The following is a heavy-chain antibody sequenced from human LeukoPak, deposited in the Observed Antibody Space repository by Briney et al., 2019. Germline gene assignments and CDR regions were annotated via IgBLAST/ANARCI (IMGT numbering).Heavy chain of an antibody. V-gene: IGHV4-34*01. Sequence: PSETPSLTCAVYGGSFSGYYWSWLRQPPGKGLEWIGEINHSGSTNYNPSLKSRVTISVDTSKNQFSLKLSSVTAADTAVYYCARARRDDFWSGNYGMDVWGQGTTVTVSS. CDR3: ARARRDDFWSGNYGMDV. D-gene: IGHD3-3*01. J-gene: IGHJ6*02. CDR1: GGSFSGYY. CDR2: INHSGST.